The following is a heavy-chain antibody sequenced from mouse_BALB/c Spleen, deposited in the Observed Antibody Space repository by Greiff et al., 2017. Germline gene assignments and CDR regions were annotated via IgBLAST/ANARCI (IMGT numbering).Heavy chain of an antibody. CDR3: ARHGNPAWFAY. CDR1: GYTFTSYV. D-gene: IGHD2-1*01. CDR2: INPYNDGT. Sequence: VQLQQSGPELVKPGASVKMSCKASGYTFTSYVMHWVKQKPGQGLEWIGYINPYNDGTKYNEKFKGKATLTSDKSSSTAYMELSSLTSEDSAVYYCARHGNPAWFAYWGQGTLVTVSA. J-gene: IGHJ3*01. V-gene: IGHV1-14*01.